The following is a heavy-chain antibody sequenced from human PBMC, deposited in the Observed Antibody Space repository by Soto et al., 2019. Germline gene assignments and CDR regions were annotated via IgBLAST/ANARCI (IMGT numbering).Heavy chain of an antibody. Sequence: GSLRLSCAASGFTFSSYAMNWVRQAPGKGLEWVSLIGGDGGSTYYADSVRGRFTISRDNSKNTLYLQMNSLRAEDTAIYYCAKAYSSIWSHWYFDLWGLGTLVTSPQ. CDR3: AKAYSSIWSHWYFDL. CDR2: IGGDGGST. J-gene: IGHJ2*01. V-gene: IGHV3-23*01. CDR1: GFTFSSYA. D-gene: IGHD6-13*01.